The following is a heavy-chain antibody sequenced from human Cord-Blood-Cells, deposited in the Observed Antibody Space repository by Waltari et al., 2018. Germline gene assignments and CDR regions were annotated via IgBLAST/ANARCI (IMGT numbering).Heavy chain of an antibody. Sequence: QVQLQESGPGLVKPSQTLSLTCTVSGGSISSGGYYWSWIRQHPGKGLEWIGYIFYSGSTDFNPSLNGRVTISVDTSKNQFSLKLSSVTAADTAVYYCASMSRFLEWLLDYWGQGTLVTVSS. J-gene: IGHJ4*02. CDR2: IFYSGST. D-gene: IGHD3-3*01. CDR1: GGSISSGGYY. CDR3: ASMSRFLEWLLDY. V-gene: IGHV4-31*03.